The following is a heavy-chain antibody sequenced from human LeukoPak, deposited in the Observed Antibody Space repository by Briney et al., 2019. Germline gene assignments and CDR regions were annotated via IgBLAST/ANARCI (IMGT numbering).Heavy chain of an antibody. CDR1: GLTFSSYA. V-gene: IGHV3-23*01. CDR2: SSGSGGST. CDR3: AKGWXXPSLDGFDT. J-gene: IGHJ3*01. Sequence: GGSLRLSCAAAGLTFSSYALSLGRQAPGKGLEWVSGSSGSGGSTYHADSVKGRFTISRDNSKNMLYLQMQSLRAEETAIYYCAKGWXXPSLDGFDTWGQGTMVIVSS. D-gene: IGHD3-10*01.